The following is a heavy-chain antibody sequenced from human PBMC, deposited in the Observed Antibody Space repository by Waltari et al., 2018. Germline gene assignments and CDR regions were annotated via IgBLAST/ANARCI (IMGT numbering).Heavy chain of an antibody. CDR1: GGSISSGSYS. Sequence: QVQLQESGPGLVKPSQTLSLTCTVSGGSISSGSYSWSWIRQPAGKGLEWIGRIYTSGSTNYNPSLKSRVTISVDTSKNQFSLKLSSVTAADTAVYYCARGIGYCSGGSCYSSYYYYYYGMDVWGQGTTVTVSS. CDR3: ARGIGYCSGGSCYSSYYYYYYGMDV. J-gene: IGHJ6*02. D-gene: IGHD2-15*01. V-gene: IGHV4-61*02. CDR2: IYTSGST.